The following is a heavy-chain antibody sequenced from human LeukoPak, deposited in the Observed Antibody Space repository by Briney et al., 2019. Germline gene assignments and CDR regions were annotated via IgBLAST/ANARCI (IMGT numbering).Heavy chain of an antibody. V-gene: IGHV1-69*06. CDR1: GGSFTSYV. J-gene: IGHJ4*02. CDR2: IVPIFGRA. D-gene: IGHD4/OR15-4a*01. CDR3: ARVGDYGATSAMVMAP. Sequence: AVKVSCKASGGSFTSYVFTWVRQAPGQGGEGMGGIVPIFGRANYAQKFQGRVTIIADKCTNTDYMEVSRLTSEDRAVYYGARVGDYGATSAMVMAPWGQGTLVSVFS.